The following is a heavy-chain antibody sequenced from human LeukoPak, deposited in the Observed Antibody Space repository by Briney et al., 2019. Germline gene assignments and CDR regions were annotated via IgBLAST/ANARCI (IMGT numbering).Heavy chain of an antibody. J-gene: IGHJ6*02. Sequence: SGGSLRLSCVVSGLTFSNYWMIWVRQAPGKGLESVAIVNEDGSAKYYLDSVKGRFTISRDNARNSLYLEMNSLRAEDTAVYYCARVRVDTAMVPGYYYGMDVWGQGTTVTVSS. CDR3: ARVRVDTAMVPGYYYGMDV. D-gene: IGHD5-18*01. CDR2: VNEDGSAK. CDR1: GLTFSNYW. V-gene: IGHV3-7*01.